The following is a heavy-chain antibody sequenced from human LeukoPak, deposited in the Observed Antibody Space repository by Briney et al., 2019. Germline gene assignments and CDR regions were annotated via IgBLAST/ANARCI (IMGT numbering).Heavy chain of an antibody. Sequence: GGSLRLSCAASGFTFSSYAMSWVRQAPGEGLEWVSAISGSGGSTYYADSVKGRFTISRDNSKNTLYLQMNSLRAEDTAVYYCARARYSSAIYYYYGMDVWGQGTTVTVSS. J-gene: IGHJ6*02. CDR3: ARARYSSAIYYYYGMDV. CDR2: ISGSGGST. D-gene: IGHD6-25*01. CDR1: GFTFSSYA. V-gene: IGHV3-23*01.